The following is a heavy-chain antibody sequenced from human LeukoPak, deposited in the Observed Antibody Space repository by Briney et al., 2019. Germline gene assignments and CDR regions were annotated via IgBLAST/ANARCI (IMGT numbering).Heavy chain of an antibody. CDR2: ISAYNGDT. D-gene: IGHD2-2*01. Sequence: ASVKVSCKASGYTFTSYGISWVRQAPGQGLEWMGWISAYNGDTNYAQKLQGRVTMTTDTSTSTAYMELRSLRSDDTAVYYCARAPAVVVPAARSGTWFGSYFDYWGQGTLVTVSS. J-gene: IGHJ4*02. CDR3: ARAPAVVVPAARSGTWFGSYFDY. V-gene: IGHV1-18*01. CDR1: GYTFTSYG.